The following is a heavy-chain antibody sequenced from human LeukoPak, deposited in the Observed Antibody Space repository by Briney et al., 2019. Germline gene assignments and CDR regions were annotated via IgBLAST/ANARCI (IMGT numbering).Heavy chain of an antibody. CDR1: GYTFSSYG. CDR2: INPSGGST. D-gene: IGHD3-22*01. Sequence: ASVKVSCKASGYTFSSYGISWVRQAPGQGLEWMGIINPSGGSTSYAQKFQGRVTMTRDTSTSTVYMELSSLRSEDTAVYYCARGPITMIVGIGFDYWGQGTLVTVSS. J-gene: IGHJ4*02. V-gene: IGHV1-46*01. CDR3: ARGPITMIVGIGFDY.